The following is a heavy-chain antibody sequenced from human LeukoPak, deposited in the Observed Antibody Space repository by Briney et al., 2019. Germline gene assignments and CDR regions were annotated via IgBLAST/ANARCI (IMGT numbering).Heavy chain of an antibody. J-gene: IGHJ5*02. CDR2: ISSSSYI. V-gene: IGHV3-21*01. CDR1: GFTFSSYS. CDR3: ARDVVPAAPTSNWFDP. Sequence: PGGSLRLSCAASGFTFSSYSMNWVRQAPGKGLEWVSSISSSSYIYYADSVKGRFTISRDNAKNSLYLQMNSLRAEDTAVYYCARDVVPAAPTSNWFDPWGQGTLVTVSS. D-gene: IGHD2-2*01.